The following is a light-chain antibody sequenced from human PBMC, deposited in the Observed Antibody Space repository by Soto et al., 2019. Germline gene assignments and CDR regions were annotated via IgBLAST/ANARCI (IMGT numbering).Light chain of an antibody. CDR3: CSYAGSYTFV. Sequence: QSVLTQPRSVSGSPGQSVTISCTGTSSDVGGYDFVLWFQHHPGKPPKLIMYDVSKRPSGVPDRFSGSKSGNTASLTISGLQAEDEADYYCCSYAGSYTFVFGTGTIVTVL. J-gene: IGLJ1*01. CDR1: SSDVGGYDF. V-gene: IGLV2-11*01. CDR2: DVS.